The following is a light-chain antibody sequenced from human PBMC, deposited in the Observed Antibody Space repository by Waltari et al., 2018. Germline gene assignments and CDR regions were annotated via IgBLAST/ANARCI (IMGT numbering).Light chain of an antibody. CDR1: QILCST. CDR2: DAS. CDR3: QNYGTLPAT. J-gene: IGKJ1*01. V-gene: IGKV3D-20*01. Sequence: SSWASQILCSTLSWYNRKPGQAPILLIYDASSGATGIPDRFSGSGFGTDFRLTISILESENFSVYYWQNYGTLPATFGQGTTVEIK.